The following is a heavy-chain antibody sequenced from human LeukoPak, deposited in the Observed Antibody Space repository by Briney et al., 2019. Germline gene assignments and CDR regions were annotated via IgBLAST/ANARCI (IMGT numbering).Heavy chain of an antibody. D-gene: IGHD3-22*01. CDR3: AKVNYYDSSGLGVEYYYYGMDV. V-gene: IGHV3-23*01. Sequence: GESLRLSCAASGFTFSSYPMTWLRQAPGKGLEWVSSLSGDGRSTYYADSVKGRFTTPRDNSKNTLYLQMNSLRAEDTAVYYCAKVNYYDSSGLGVEYYYYGMDVWGQGTTVTVSS. CDR1: GFTFSSYP. J-gene: IGHJ6*02. CDR2: LSGDGRST.